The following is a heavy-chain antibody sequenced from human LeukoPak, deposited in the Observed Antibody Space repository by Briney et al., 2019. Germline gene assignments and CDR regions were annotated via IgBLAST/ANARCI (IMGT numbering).Heavy chain of an antibody. CDR3: ARVYCSSNNCYPFFDY. J-gene: IGHJ4*02. V-gene: IGHV1-2*06. Sequence: ASVNVSCKASGGTFSSYAISWVRQAPGQGLEWLGRINPNTGDRDYAQKFQDRVTMTRDTSISTAYMELSSLRSDDTAVYYCARVYCSSNNCYPFFDYWGQGTLVTVSS. CDR1: GGTFSSYA. CDR2: INPNTGDR. D-gene: IGHD2-2*01.